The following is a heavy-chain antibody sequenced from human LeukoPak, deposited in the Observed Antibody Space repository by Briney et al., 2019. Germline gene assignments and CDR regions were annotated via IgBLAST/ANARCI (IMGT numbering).Heavy chain of an antibody. CDR3: ARNWFDP. Sequence: GGFLRLSCAASGFTLSSDYMSWVRQAPGKGLEWVSVIYSGGSTYYADSVKGRFTISRDKSKNTVYLLMNSLSFEDTAMSYCARNWFDPWGQGTLVTVSS. J-gene: IGHJ5*02. CDR2: IYSGGST. V-gene: IGHV3-53*05. CDR1: GFTLSSDY.